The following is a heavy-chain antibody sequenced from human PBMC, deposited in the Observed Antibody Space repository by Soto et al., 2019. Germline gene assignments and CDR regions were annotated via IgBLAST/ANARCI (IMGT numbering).Heavy chain of an antibody. CDR1: GGTFSNSA. J-gene: IGHJ4*02. D-gene: IGHD4-17*01. V-gene: IGHV1-69*13. CDR3: ARDTILDGVTTYENYFDY. Sequence: SVKVSCKASGGTFSNSAISWVRQAPGQGLEWMGGLIPLFDTANYAQKFQGRVTIIADDSTSTAYMELASLTYEDTAVYYCARDTILDGVTTYENYFDYWGQGTLVTVSS. CDR2: LIPLFDTA.